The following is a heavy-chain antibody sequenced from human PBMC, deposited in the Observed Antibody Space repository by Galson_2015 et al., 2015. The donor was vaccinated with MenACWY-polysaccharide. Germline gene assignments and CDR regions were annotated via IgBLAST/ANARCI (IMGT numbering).Heavy chain of an antibody. CDR3: AREWEHCDAITCYKPFEI. V-gene: IGHV3-74*01. Sequence: SLRLSCAASGLRFSSFWMNWVRQVPGEGLVWVSRINSDGSITTYADSVKGRFTISRDNAKNTLYLQMDSLRAEDKAVYYCAREWEHCDAITCYKPFEIWGQGTMVTVSS. CDR1: GLRFSSFW. CDR2: INSDGSIT. D-gene: IGHD2-2*02. J-gene: IGHJ3*02.